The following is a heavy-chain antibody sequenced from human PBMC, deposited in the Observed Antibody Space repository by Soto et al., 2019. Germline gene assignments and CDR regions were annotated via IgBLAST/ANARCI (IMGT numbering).Heavy chain of an antibody. CDR1: GYTFTGNY. Sequence: QVQLVQSGAEVKKPGASVKVSCKASGYTFTGNYMHWVRQAPGQGFEWMGWINVNSGGTKYAQKSRGWVTMTRDTSIRTAYMELSRLRSDDPAVYYCARGDKLSLYPQRDYWGQGTLVTVSS. CDR3: ARGDKLSLYPQRDY. V-gene: IGHV1-2*04. CDR2: INVNSGGT. D-gene: IGHD3-16*02. J-gene: IGHJ4*02.